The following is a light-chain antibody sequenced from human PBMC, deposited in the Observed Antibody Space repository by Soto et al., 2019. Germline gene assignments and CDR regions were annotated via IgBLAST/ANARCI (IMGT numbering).Light chain of an antibody. J-gene: IGKJ4*01. CDR3: QQRSNWPPLT. CDR2: DAS. Sequence: EIVLTQSPATLSLSPGERATLSCRASQSVSSYLAWYQQKPGQAPRLLMYDASNRATGIPARFSGSGSGTDFTLTISSLEPEDFAVHYCQQRSNWPPLTFGGGTKVEIK. CDR1: QSVSSY. V-gene: IGKV3-11*01.